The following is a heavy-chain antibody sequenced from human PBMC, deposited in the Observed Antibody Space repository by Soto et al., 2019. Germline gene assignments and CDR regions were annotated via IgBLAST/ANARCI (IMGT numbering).Heavy chain of an antibody. CDR1: GFTFSDYI. J-gene: IGHJ4*02. CDR2: ISSSSSTI. V-gene: IGHV3-48*01. CDR3: AKERSSGWSFDY. D-gene: IGHD6-19*01. Sequence: GGSLRLSCAASGFTFSDYIMNWVRQAPGKGLEWVSCISSSSSTIYYADSVKGRFTVSRDNSKNTLYLQMNSLRAEDTAVFYCAKERSSGWSFDYWGQGTLVTVSS.